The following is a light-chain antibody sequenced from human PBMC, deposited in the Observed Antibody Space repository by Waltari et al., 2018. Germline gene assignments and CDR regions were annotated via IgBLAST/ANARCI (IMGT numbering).Light chain of an antibody. CDR2: EAS. CDR1: QSISGL. V-gene: IGKV1-5*03. Sequence: DIQMTQSPSTLSASVGDRVTITCRASQSISGLLACYRQEAGKAPKLLIYEASTLESGVPSSFSGSGSGTEFTLTISGVQPDDVATFYCQQYRTYPWTFGRGTKVEIK. CDR3: QQYRTYPWT. J-gene: IGKJ1*01.